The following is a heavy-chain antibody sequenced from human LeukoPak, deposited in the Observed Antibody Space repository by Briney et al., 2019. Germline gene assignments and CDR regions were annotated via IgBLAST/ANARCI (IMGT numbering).Heavy chain of an antibody. CDR1: GFTFSSYG. D-gene: IGHD3-22*01. J-gene: IGHJ3*02. Sequence: PGRSLRLSCAASGFTFSSYGMHWVRQAPCKGPEWVAVIWYDGSNKYYADSVKGRFTISRDNSKNTLYLQMNSLRAEDTAVYYCARERITMIVVADDAFDIWGQGTMVTVSS. CDR3: ARERITMIVVADDAFDI. CDR2: IWYDGSNK. V-gene: IGHV3-33*01.